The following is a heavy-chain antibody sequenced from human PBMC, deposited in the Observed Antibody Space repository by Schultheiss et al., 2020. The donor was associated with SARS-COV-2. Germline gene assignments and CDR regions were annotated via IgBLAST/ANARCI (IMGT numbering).Heavy chain of an antibody. CDR3: ARDSGAKRFDP. J-gene: IGHJ5*02. CDR1: GDSISSGGYS. CDR2: IYYSGST. V-gene: IGHV4-61*08. Sequence: SETLSLTCAVSGDSISSGGYSWSWIRQPPGKGLEWIGYIYYSGSTNYNPSLKSRVTISVDTSKNQFSLKLSSVTAADTAVYYCARDSGAKRFDPWGQGTLVTVSS.